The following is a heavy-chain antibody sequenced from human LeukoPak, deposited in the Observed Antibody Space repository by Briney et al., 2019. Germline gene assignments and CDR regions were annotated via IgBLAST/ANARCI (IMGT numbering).Heavy chain of an antibody. V-gene: IGHV3-7*01. CDR2: IKGDESAK. J-gene: IGHJ4*02. CDR3: ARDRIAAAGTDYDY. Sequence: GGSLRLSCAASGFTFSSYWMTWIRQAPGKGLEWVANIKGDESAKYYVDSVKGRFTISRDNAYNSLYLQMNSLRAEDTAVYYCARDRIAAAGTDYDYWGQGALVTDSS. CDR1: GFTFSSYW. D-gene: IGHD6-13*01.